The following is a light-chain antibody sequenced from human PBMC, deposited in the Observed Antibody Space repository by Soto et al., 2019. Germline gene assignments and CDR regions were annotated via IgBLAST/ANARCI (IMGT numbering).Light chain of an antibody. V-gene: IGLV1-44*01. CDR1: SSNLGDNT. J-gene: IGLJ1*01. CDR2: SYD. Sequence: QSLLTQPPSASGTPGQRVTISCSTSSSNLGDNTVNWYQHVPGTAPKLLIYSYDQRPSGVPDRFSGSRSGTSASLAISGLQSEDEADYYCAAWYATLDGYVFGTGTKVTVL. CDR3: AAWYATLDGYV.